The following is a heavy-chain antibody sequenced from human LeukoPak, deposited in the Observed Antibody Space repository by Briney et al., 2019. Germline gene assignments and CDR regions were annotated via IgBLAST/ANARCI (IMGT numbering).Heavy chain of an antibody. Sequence: GASVKVSCKASGYTFTSYGISWVRQAPGQGLEWMGWISAYNGNTNYAQKLQGRVTMTTDTSTSPAYMELRSLRSDDTAVYYCARDRYYDFWSGYYYDYWGQGTLVTVSS. CDR2: ISAYNGNT. J-gene: IGHJ4*02. V-gene: IGHV1-18*01. D-gene: IGHD3-3*01. CDR1: GYTFTSYG. CDR3: ARDRYYDFWSGYYYDY.